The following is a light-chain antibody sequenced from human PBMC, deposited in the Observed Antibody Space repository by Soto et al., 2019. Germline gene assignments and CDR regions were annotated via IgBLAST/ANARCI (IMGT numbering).Light chain of an antibody. CDR2: AAS. J-gene: IGKJ1*01. V-gene: IGKV1-39*01. Sequence: DIQMTQSPSSLSASVGDRVTITCRASQTISTYLNWYQQEPRKAPKLLIYAASSLQSGVPSRFSGSGSGTDFSLTISSLQPEDFATYYCQQSYTTPRTFGQGTKVEIK. CDR3: QQSYTTPRT. CDR1: QTISTY.